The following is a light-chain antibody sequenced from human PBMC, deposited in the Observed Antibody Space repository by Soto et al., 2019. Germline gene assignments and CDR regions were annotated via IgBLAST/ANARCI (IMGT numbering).Light chain of an antibody. CDR3: QQYGTSPLMYT. Sequence: ESVLTQSPGSLSLSPGETATLSCRASQSIINNYLAWYQQKPGQAPRLLIYGASIRATGVPDRFSGSGSGTDFTLTITRLEAEHFAVYYCQQYGTSPLMYTFGQGTKLGVK. V-gene: IGKV3-20*01. J-gene: IGKJ2*01. CDR2: GAS. CDR1: QSIINNY.